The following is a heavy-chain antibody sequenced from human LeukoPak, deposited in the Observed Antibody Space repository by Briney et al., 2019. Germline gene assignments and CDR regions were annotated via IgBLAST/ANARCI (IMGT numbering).Heavy chain of an antibody. Sequence: SETLSLTCTVSGGSISSSSYYWGWIRQPPGKGLEWIGSIYYSGSTYYNPSPKSRVTISVDTSKNQFSLKLSSVTAADTAVYYCARLFPLWFGELLSTEYFQHWGQGTLVTVSS. D-gene: IGHD3-10*01. V-gene: IGHV4-39*01. CDR2: IYYSGST. CDR1: GGSISSSSYY. CDR3: ARLFPLWFGELLSTEYFQH. J-gene: IGHJ1*01.